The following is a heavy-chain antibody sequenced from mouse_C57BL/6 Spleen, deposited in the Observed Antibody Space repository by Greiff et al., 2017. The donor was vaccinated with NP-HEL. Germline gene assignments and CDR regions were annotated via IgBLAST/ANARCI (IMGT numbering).Heavy chain of an antibody. CDR2: IYPGSGTT. J-gene: IGHJ2*01. CDR3: ALGYSNFGY. Sequence: VQLQESGAELVRPGASVKLSCKASGYTFTDYYINWVKQRPGQGLEWIARIYPGSGTTYYNEKFKGKATLTADKASSTAYMQLSSLTSADSAFYFCALGYSNFGYWGQGPTLTVSS. V-gene: IGHV1-76*01. D-gene: IGHD2-5*01. CDR1: GYTFTDYY.